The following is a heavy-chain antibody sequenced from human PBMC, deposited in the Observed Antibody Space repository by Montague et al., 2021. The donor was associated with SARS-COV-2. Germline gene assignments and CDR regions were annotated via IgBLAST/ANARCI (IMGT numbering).Heavy chain of an antibody. CDR2: IWYDGSNK. J-gene: IGHJ4*02. V-gene: IGHV3-33*01. CDR3: ARDLVGATYFDY. Sequence: SLRLSCAASGFTFSSYGMHWVRQAPGKGLEWVAVIWYDGSNKYYADSMKGRFTISRDNSKNTLYLQMNSLRAEDTAVYYCARDLVGATYFDYWGQGTLVTVSS. D-gene: IGHD1-26*01. CDR1: GFTFSSYG.